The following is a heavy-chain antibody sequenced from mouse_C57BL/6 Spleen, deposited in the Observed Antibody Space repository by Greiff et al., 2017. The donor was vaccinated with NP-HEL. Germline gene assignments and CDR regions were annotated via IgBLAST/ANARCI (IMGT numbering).Heavy chain of an antibody. V-gene: IGHV1-18*01. CDR3: ARERVLGYFDV. CDR2: INPNNGGT. CDR1: GYTFTDYN. J-gene: IGHJ1*03. Sequence: DVKLQESGPELVKPGASVKIPCKASGYTFTDYNMDWVKQSHGKSLEWIGDINPNNGGTIYNQKFKGKATLTVDKSSSTAYMELRSLTSEDTAVYYCARERVLGYFDVWGTGTTVTVSS.